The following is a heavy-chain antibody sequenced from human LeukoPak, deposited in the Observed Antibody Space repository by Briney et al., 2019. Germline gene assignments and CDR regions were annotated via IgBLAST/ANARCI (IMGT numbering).Heavy chain of an antibody. Sequence: PSETLSLTCTVSGGSISSHYWSWIRQPAGKGLEWIGRIYTSGSTNYNPSLKSRVTMSVDTSVNQFSLKLGSVTAADTAVYYCARAGLYCSGGSCSADFDYWGQGTLVTVSS. D-gene: IGHD2-15*01. V-gene: IGHV4-4*07. CDR3: ARAGLYCSGGSCSADFDY. J-gene: IGHJ4*02. CDR2: IYTSGST. CDR1: GGSISSHY.